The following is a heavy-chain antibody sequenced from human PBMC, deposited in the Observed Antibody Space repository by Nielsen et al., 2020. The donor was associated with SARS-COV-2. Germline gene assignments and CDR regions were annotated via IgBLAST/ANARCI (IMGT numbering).Heavy chain of an antibody. CDR2: IYFSGRT. D-gene: IGHD5-12*01. CDR3: ARESSGYDHYNYGMDV. Sequence: LSLTCTVSGGSVSSGGYYWSWIRHHPGKGLEWIGYIYFSGRTCYNPSLKSRVTISVDTSKNQFSLSLRSVTAADTAVYYCARESSGYDHYNYGMDVWGQGTTVTVSS. J-gene: IGHJ6*02. V-gene: IGHV4-31*03. CDR1: GGSVSSGGYY.